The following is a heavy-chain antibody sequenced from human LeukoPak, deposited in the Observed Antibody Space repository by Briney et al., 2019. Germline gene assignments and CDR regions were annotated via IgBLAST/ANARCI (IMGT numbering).Heavy chain of an antibody. CDR2: IKQDGSEK. D-gene: IGHD2-15*01. CDR3: AREVGGTGFFDWFDP. J-gene: IGHJ5*02. Sequence: GGSLRLSCAASGFTFSSYAMSWVRQAPGKGLEWVANIKQDGSEKYYVDSVKGRFTISRDNAKNSLYLQMNSLRAEDTAVYYCAREVGGTGFFDWFDPWGQGTLVTVSS. V-gene: IGHV3-7*01. CDR1: GFTFSSYA.